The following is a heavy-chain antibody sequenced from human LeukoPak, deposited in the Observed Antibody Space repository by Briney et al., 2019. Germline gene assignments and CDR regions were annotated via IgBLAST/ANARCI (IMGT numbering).Heavy chain of an antibody. V-gene: IGHV3-33*01. Sequence: AGRSLRLSCAASGFTFSSYGMHWVRQAPGKGLEWVAVIWFDGSNKYYTDSVKGRFTISRDNSKNTLYLQMNSLRAEDTAVYYCARDVQPPDYYGSGLYYFDYWGQGTLVTVSS. CDR2: IWFDGSNK. CDR1: GFTFSSYG. CDR3: ARDVQPPDYYGSGLYYFDY. J-gene: IGHJ4*02. D-gene: IGHD3-10*01.